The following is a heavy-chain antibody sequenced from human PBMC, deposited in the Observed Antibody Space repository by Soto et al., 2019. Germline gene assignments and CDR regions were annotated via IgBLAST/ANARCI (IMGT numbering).Heavy chain of an antibody. CDR1: GYTFTSYG. D-gene: IGHD3-22*01. Sequence: ASVKVSCKASGYTFTSYGISWVRQAPGQGLEWMGWISAYNGNTNYAQQLQGRVTMTTDTSTSTAYMELRSLRSDDTAVYYCARDAYYYDSSRQYYYYGMDVWGQGTTVTVSS. CDR3: ARDAYYYDSSRQYYYYGMDV. CDR2: ISAYNGNT. J-gene: IGHJ6*02. V-gene: IGHV1-18*01.